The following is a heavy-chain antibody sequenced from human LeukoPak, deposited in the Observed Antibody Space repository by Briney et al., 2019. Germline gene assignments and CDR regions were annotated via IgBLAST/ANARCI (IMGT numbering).Heavy chain of an antibody. Sequence: GGSLRLSCAASGFTFSSYGMHWVRQAPGKGLEWVAVISYDGSNKYYADSVKGRFTISRDNSKNTLYLQMNSLRAEDTAVYYCAKGMYRYYDSSGDLFDYWGQGTLVTVSS. CDR3: AKGMYRYYDSSGDLFDY. J-gene: IGHJ4*02. V-gene: IGHV3-30*18. D-gene: IGHD3-22*01. CDR2: ISYDGSNK. CDR1: GFTFSSYG.